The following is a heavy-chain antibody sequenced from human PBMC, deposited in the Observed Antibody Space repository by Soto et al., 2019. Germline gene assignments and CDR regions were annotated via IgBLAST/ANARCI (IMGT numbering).Heavy chain of an antibody. V-gene: IGHV3-23*01. CDR3: AKDLIRGDGYEDPDY. J-gene: IGHJ4*02. CDR1: GFVFSNYA. D-gene: IGHD3-10*01. CDR2: IYAAGGSK. Sequence: GGSLRLSCAASGFVFSNYAMFWFRQSPGRGLEWVSTIYAAGGSKYYAGSVKGRFTVSRDNSRDTLFLQMDRLGVEDTAIYFCAKDLIRGDGYEDPDYWGQGILVTVS.